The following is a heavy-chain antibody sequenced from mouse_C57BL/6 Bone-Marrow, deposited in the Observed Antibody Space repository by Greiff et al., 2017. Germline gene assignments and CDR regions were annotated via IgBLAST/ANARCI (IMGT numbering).Heavy chain of an antibody. CDR3: AKPYYYGSSYDWYFDV. J-gene: IGHJ1*03. CDR2: INPYNGDT. Sequence: VQLKESGPELVKPGDSVKISCKASGYSFTGYFMNWVMQSHGKSLEWIGRINPYNGDTFYNQKFKGKATLTVDKSSSTAHMELRSLTSEDSAVYYCAKPYYYGSSYDWYFDVWGTGTTVTVSS. CDR1: GYSFTGYF. D-gene: IGHD1-1*01. V-gene: IGHV1-20*01.